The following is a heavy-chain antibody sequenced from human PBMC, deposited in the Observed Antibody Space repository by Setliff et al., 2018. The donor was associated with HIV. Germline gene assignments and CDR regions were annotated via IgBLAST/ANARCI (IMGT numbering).Heavy chain of an antibody. V-gene: IGHV4-28*03. J-gene: IGHJ6*03. CDR3: ARDATSEGYMDV. Sequence: ETLSLTCTVSGYSISSSNWWGWIRQTPGKGLEWIGYIDYSGSTYYNPSLESRVTISVDTSENQFSLKLTSVTAADTAMYFCARDATSEGYMDVWGKGTTVTVSS. CDR1: GYSISSSNW. CDR2: IDYSGST.